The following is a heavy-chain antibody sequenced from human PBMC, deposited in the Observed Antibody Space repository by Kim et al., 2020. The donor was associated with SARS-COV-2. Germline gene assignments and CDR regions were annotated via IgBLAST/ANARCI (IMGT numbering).Heavy chain of an antibody. V-gene: IGHV4-39*07. CDR3: AREWTGGDILTGYYYYYYGMDV. D-gene: IGHD3-9*01. CDR1: GGSISSSSYY. CDR2: IYYSGST. Sequence: SETLSLTCTVSGGSISSSSYYWGWIRQPPGKGLEWIGSIYYSGSTYYNPSLKSRVTISVDTSKNQFSLKLSSVTAADTAVYYCAREWTGGDILTGYYYYYYGMDVWGQGTTVTVSS. J-gene: IGHJ6*02.